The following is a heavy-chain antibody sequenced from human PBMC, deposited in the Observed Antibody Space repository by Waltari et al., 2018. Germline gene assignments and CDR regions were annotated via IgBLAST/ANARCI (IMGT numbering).Heavy chain of an antibody. CDR1: GGSISSYY. V-gene: IGHV4-59*01. D-gene: IGHD3-22*01. Sequence: QVQLQESGPGLVKPSETLSLTCTVSGGSISSYYWSWIRQPPGKGLEWIGYIYYSGSTNYNPSRKSRVTISVDTSKNQFSLKLSSVTAADTAVYYCARRITMSAFDIWGQGTMVTVSS. CDR3: ARRITMSAFDI. J-gene: IGHJ3*02. CDR2: IYYSGST.